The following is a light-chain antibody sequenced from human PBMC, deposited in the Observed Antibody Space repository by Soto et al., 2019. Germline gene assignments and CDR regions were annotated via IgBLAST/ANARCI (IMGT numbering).Light chain of an antibody. Sequence: EIVLTQSPGTLSLFPGERATLSCRASQSVTSSYLAWYQQKPGQAPRLLIYGASSRATGISDRFSGSGSGTDFTLTISRLEPEDFAVYYCQQYGDSPRTFGQGTKVEIK. CDR2: GAS. CDR3: QQYGDSPRT. J-gene: IGKJ1*01. V-gene: IGKV3-20*01. CDR1: QSVTSSY.